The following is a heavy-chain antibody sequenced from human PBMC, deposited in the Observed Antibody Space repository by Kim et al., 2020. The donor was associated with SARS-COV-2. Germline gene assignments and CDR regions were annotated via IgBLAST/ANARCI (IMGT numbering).Heavy chain of an antibody. V-gene: IGHV3-48*03. D-gene: IGHD1-26*01. CDR3: ARDLSGSSTDY. CDR2: ISSSGSTI. CDR1: GFTFSSYE. Sequence: GGSLRLSCAASGFTFSSYEMNWVRQAPGKGLEWVSYISSSGSTIYYADSVKGRFTISRDNAKNSLYLQMNSLRAEDTAVYYCARDLSGSSTDYWGQGTLVTVSS. J-gene: IGHJ4*02.